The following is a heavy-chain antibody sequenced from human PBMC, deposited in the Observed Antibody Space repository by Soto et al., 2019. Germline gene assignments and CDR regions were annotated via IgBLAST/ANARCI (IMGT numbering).Heavy chain of an antibody. V-gene: IGHV3-74*01. J-gene: IGHJ4*02. CDR3: VKVLARGVGVPRFYFDP. CDR1: GFTFSNSW. D-gene: IGHD2-2*01. Sequence: GGSLRLSCAASGFTFSNSWMHWVRQVSGKGLEWVSRINADGTSTSYADSVKGRFTISRDNAKNTLYLHVNSLRAEDTAVYYCVKVLARGVGVPRFYFDPWGQGALVTVSS. CDR2: INADGTST.